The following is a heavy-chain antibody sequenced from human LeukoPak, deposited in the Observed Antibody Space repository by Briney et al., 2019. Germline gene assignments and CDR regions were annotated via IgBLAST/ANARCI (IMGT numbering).Heavy chain of an antibody. V-gene: IGHV3-30*02. J-gene: IGHJ4*02. D-gene: IGHD2-15*01. CDR3: AKAPYCSGGSCYSRVDNDY. CDR2: IRYDGSNK. Sequence: WGSLRLSCAASGLTFSRYGMHWVRQAPGKGLEWVAFIRYDGSNKDYADSVKGRFTISRDNSKNTLYLQMNSLRAQDTAVYYCAKAPYCSGGSCYSRVDNDYWGQGTLVTVSS. CDR1: GLTFSRYG.